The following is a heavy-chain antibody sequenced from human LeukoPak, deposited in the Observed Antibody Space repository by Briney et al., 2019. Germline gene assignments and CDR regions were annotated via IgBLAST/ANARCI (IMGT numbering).Heavy chain of an antibody. J-gene: IGHJ4*02. D-gene: IGHD2-21*01. V-gene: IGHV3-15*05. CDR2: IKSKGGGGTA. CDR1: GIIFSDAW. Sequence: GGSLRLSCTASGIIFSDAWMTWVRQAPGKGPEWVGRIKSKGGGGTADYGSPVKGRFTISRDDSKKTIYLQMNSLKIDDTAVYYCSKDIPHTEAWALNYWSQGVLVTVSS. CDR3: SKDIPHTEAWALNY.